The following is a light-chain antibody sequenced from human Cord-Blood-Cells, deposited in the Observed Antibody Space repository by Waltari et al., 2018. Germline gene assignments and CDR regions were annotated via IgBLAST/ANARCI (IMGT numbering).Light chain of an antibody. Sequence: ESVFTQSPATLPLSPGERATLSRRASQSVSSYLAWYHQKPGQAPSLLIYDASNRATGIPARFSGSGSGTDFTLTISSLEPEDFAVYYCQQRSNWLWTFGQGTKVEIK. CDR1: QSVSSY. V-gene: IGKV3-11*01. CDR2: DAS. J-gene: IGKJ1*01. CDR3: QQRSNWLWT.